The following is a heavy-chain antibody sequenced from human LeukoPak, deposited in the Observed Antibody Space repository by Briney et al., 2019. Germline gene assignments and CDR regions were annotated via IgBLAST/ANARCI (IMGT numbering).Heavy chain of an antibody. CDR2: IRSKAYGGTT. Sequence: GGSLRLSCTASGFTFGDYTFSGLRQAPGEGREGVGFIRSKAYGGTTDYAASVKGRFTMSRDDSQSIAYLQMNSLKTEDTAVYYCTRDVLGHNSGTIKWGQGTQVTVSS. D-gene: IGHD6-19*01. CDR3: TRDVLGHNSGTIK. CDR1: GFTFGDYT. V-gene: IGHV3-49*03. J-gene: IGHJ4*02.